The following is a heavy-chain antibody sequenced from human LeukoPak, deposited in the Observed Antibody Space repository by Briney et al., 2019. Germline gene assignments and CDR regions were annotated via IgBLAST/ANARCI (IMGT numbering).Heavy chain of an antibody. J-gene: IGHJ1*01. V-gene: IGHV3-30-3*02. D-gene: IGHD6-19*01. CDR2: VSKDGSNK. CDR3: AKHVVAVAVDLYFQH. Sequence: GGSLRLPCAASGFTFSSYAMHWVRHTPGKGLEWVAVVSKDGSNKFYANSVKGRFTISRDNSKNTLYLQMNSLRAEDTAVYYCAKHVVAVAVDLYFQHWGQGTLVTVSS. CDR1: GFTFSSYA.